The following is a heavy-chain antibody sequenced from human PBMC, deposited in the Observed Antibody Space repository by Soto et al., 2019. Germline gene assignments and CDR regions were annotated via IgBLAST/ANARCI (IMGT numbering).Heavy chain of an antibody. CDR3: ARDPCIAAAGEFDY. Sequence: SVKVSCKASGGTFSSYTISWVRQAPGQGLEWMGRIIPILGIANYAQKFQGRVTITADKSTSTAYMELSSLRSEDTAVYYCARDPCIAAAGEFDYWGQGTLVTVSS. D-gene: IGHD6-13*01. CDR1: GGTFSSYT. CDR2: IIPILGIA. J-gene: IGHJ4*02. V-gene: IGHV1-69*04.